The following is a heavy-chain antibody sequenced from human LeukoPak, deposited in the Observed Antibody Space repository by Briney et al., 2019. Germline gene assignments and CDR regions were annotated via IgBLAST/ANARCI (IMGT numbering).Heavy chain of an antibody. V-gene: IGHV4-59*08. Sequence: PSETLPLTRRVPGGSHRHYYWRWLRPPPGKGLEWIGYVDYTGSTNYNPSLKSRVTMFEAKSKNQFSLRLYSVTVADTAVYYCARHFAYSSSSYFDYWGQGSLVTVS. CDR2: VDYTGST. CDR3: ARHFAYSSSSYFDY. J-gene: IGHJ4*02. CDR1: GGSHRHYY. D-gene: IGHD6-6*01.